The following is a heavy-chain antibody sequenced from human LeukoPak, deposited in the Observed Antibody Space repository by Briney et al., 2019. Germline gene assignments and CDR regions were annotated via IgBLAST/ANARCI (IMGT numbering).Heavy chain of an antibody. CDR3: AGGGWFKWFDP. J-gene: IGHJ5*02. Sequence: SETLSLTCTVSGGSISSYYWSWIRQPPGKGLEWIGYIYYSGSTNYNPSLKSRVTISVDTSKNQFSLKLSSVTAADTAVYYCAGGGWFKWFDPWGQGTLVTVSS. V-gene: IGHV4-59*08. CDR2: IYYSGST. D-gene: IGHD6-19*01. CDR1: GGSISSYY.